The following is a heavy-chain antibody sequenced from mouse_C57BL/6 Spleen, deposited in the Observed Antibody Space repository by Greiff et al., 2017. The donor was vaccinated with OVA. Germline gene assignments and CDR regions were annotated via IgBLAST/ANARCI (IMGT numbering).Heavy chain of an antibody. V-gene: IGHV1-15*01. J-gene: IGHJ2*01. CDR2: IDPETGGT. CDR1: GYTFTDYE. D-gene: IGHD1-1*01. CDR3: TRWNYGSFDY. Sequence: QVQLQQSGAELVRPGASVTLSCKASGYTFTDYEMHWVKQTPVHGLEWIGAIDPETGGTAYNQKCKGKAILTADKSSSTAYMELRSLSSEDSAVYYCTRWNYGSFDYWGQGTTLTVSS.